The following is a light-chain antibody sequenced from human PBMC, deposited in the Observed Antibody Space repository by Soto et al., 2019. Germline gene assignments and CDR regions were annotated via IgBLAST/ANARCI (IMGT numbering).Light chain of an antibody. CDR3: QQHNGWPLT. Sequence: EIVMTQSPATLSVSPGERATLSCRGSQSVGSNLAWYQQKPGQAPRLLIYGASTRATGVPARFSGSGSGTAFTFTISSLQSEDFAVYYCQQHNGWPLTFGGGTKVEI. V-gene: IGKV3-15*01. CDR2: GAS. J-gene: IGKJ4*01. CDR1: QSVGSN.